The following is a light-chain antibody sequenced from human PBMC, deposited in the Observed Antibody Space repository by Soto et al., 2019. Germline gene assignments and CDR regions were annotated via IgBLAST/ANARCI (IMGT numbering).Light chain of an antibody. CDR2: GAS. Sequence: EIVLTQSPATLSVSPGERATLSCRASQSVSSNLAWYQQNPGQAPRLLIYGASTRATGIPARFSGSGSGTEFTLTISSLQSEDFAVYYCQHDNNWPPFTFGGGTKAEIK. CDR1: QSVSSN. J-gene: IGKJ4*01. V-gene: IGKV3-15*01. CDR3: QHDNNWPPFT.